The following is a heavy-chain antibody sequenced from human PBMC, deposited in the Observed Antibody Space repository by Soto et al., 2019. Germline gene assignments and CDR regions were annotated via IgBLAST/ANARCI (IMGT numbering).Heavy chain of an antibody. J-gene: IGHJ4*02. V-gene: IGHV1-8*01. CDR2: MNPNSGNT. Sequence: QVQLVQSGAEVKKPGASVKVSCKASGYTFTTYDINWVRQATGEGLEWMGWMNPNSGNTGHAQKFQGRVTLTSDTSISTAYMELNSLRSEDTAGYYCAIVRYSSTWYYAFDYWGQGTLVTVSS. CDR3: AIVRYSSTWYYAFDY. CDR1: GYTFTTYD. D-gene: IGHD6-13*01.